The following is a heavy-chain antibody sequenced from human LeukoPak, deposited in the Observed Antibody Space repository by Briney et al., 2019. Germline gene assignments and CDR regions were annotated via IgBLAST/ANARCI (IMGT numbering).Heavy chain of an antibody. V-gene: IGHV3-53*01. D-gene: IGHD3-22*01. CDR1: GFTVSSNY. CDR2: IYSGGST. CDR3: ARGPFLSGYLDAFDI. J-gene: IGHJ3*02. Sequence: TGGSLRLSCAASGFTVSSNYMSWVRQAPGKGLEWVSVIYSGGSTYYADSVKGRCTISRDNSKNTLYLQMNSLRVEDTAVYYCARGPFLSGYLDAFDIWGQGTVVTVSS.